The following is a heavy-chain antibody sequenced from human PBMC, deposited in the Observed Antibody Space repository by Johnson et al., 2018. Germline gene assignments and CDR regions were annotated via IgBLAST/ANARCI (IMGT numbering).Heavy chain of an antibody. CDR2: IGNAGDT. V-gene: IGHV3-13*01. CDR1: GFTFSSYD. D-gene: IGHD3-10*01. CDR3: ARATPLVKARWFGEEDYYYGMDV. Sequence: VQLVESGGGLVQPGGSLRLSCAASGFTFSSYDMRWVRQATGQGLEWVSGIGNAGDTYYPGSVKGRSTISRENAKNSLYLQMNRLRAGDTAVYYCARATPLVKARWFGEEDYYYGMDVWGQGTTVTVSS. J-gene: IGHJ6*02.